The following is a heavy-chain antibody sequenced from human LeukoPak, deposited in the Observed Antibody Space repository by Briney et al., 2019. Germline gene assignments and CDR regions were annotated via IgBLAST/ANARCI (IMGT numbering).Heavy chain of an antibody. Sequence: KPSETLSLTCTVSGGSISSYYWSWIRQPAGKGLEWIGRIYTSGSTNYNPSLKSRVTMSVDTSKNQFSLKLSSVTAADTAVYYCARATYYYDSSGYYNYYYMDVWGKGTTVTVSS. CDR3: ARATYYYDSSGYYNYYYMDV. CDR2: IYTSGST. D-gene: IGHD3-22*01. V-gene: IGHV4-4*07. CDR1: GGSISSYY. J-gene: IGHJ6*03.